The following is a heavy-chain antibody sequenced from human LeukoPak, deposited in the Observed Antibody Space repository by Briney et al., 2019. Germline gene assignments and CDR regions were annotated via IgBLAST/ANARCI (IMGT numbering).Heavy chain of an antibody. Sequence: GSLSLSCASSGFTFSDYGITWVRHPPGKGLEWVAATRGGGHFTYYTDSVKGRFTISRDNSKSMLYLQMNSLRAEDTAAYYCANTAAYSGTYPANDLFDDWGQGTLVTVSS. CDR1: GFTFSDYG. D-gene: IGHD1-26*01. V-gene: IGHV3-23*01. CDR2: TRGGGHFT. J-gene: IGHJ4*02. CDR3: ANTAAYSGTYPANDLFDD.